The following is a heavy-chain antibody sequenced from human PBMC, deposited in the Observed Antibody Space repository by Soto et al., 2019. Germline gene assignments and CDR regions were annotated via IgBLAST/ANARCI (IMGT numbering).Heavy chain of an antibody. D-gene: IGHD2-2*01. CDR1: GGSISSGGYY. J-gene: IGHJ6*02. Sequence: QVQLQESGPGLVKPSQTLSLTCTVSGGSISSGGYYWSWIRQHPGKGLEWIGYIYYSGSTYYNPSLRSRDTISSARSKNQFSLKLSSVTAADTAVYYCARDRRYCSSTSCAHNYYYYGMDVWGQGTTVTVSS. CDR2: IYYSGST. CDR3: ARDRRYCSSTSCAHNYYYYGMDV. V-gene: IGHV4-31*03.